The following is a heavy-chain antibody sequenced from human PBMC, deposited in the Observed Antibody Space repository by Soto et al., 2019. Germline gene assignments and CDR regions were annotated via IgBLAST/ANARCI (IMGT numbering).Heavy chain of an antibody. J-gene: IGHJ3*02. CDR1: GGTFSSYT. CDR2: IIPILGIA. V-gene: IGHV1-69*02. CDR3: ASPTYGSGTWDAFDI. D-gene: IGHD3-10*01. Sequence: QVQLVQSGAEVKKPGSSVKVSCKASGGTFSSYTISWVRQAPGQGLEWMGRIIPILGIANYAQKFQGRVTITADKSTSTAYMELSSLRSEDTAVYYCASPTYGSGTWDAFDIWGQGTMVTVSS.